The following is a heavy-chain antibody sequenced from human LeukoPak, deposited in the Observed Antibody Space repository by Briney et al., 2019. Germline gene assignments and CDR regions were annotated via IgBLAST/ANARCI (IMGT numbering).Heavy chain of an antibody. CDR3: ARNHSSGWFDY. V-gene: IGHV4-38-2*01. J-gene: IGHJ4*02. Sequence: PSETLSLTCGVSGYSISSGYYWGWIRQPPGKGLEWIGSIYHSGSTYYNPSLKSRVTISVDTSKNKFSLKLSSVTAADTAVYYCARNHSSGWFDYWGQGTLVTVSS. D-gene: IGHD6-19*01. CDR1: GYSISSGYY. CDR2: IYHSGST.